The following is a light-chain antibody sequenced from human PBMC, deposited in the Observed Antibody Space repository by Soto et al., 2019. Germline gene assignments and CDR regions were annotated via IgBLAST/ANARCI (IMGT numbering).Light chain of an antibody. CDR1: QSVTNSY. V-gene: IGKV3-20*01. Sequence: ETVLTQSPGTLSLSPGERATLCCRASQSVTNSYLAWFQQKPGQAPRLLIFGALSRATGIPDRFSGSGSGTDFTLTISRLEPEDFAVYYCQQYATSPWTFGQGTKVEVK. J-gene: IGKJ1*01. CDR2: GAL. CDR3: QQYATSPWT.